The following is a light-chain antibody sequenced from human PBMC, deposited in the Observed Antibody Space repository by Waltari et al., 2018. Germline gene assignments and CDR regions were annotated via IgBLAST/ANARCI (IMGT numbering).Light chain of an antibody. CDR1: GPDSGGYNY. CDR3: CSYGCSYTLL. V-gene: IGLV2-11*01. J-gene: IGLJ2*01. Sequence: QSPLTQPRSVSGSPGQSVTISCTGTGPDSGGYNYVSWYQQHPGKAPKLMIYDVTKRRAGFPERFAGSKSGNSASLTMSGLQAEDAADDYCSYGCSYTLLFGGGTKLTVL. CDR2: DVT.